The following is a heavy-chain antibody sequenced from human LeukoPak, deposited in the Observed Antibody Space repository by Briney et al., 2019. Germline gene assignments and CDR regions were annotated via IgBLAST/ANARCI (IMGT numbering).Heavy chain of an antibody. V-gene: IGHV1-2*02. CDR2: INPNSGGT. J-gene: IGHJ3*02. Sequence: ASVKVSCKASGYTFINYGITWVRQAPGQGLEWMGWINPNSGGTNYAQKFQGRVTMTRDTSISTAYMELSRLRSDDTAVYYCARVRGVISDDAFDIWGQGTMVTVSS. D-gene: IGHD3-10*01. CDR1: GYTFINYG. CDR3: ARVRGVISDDAFDI.